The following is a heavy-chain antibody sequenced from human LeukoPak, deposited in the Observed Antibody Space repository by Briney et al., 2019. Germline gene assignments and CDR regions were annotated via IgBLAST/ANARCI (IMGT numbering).Heavy chain of an antibody. J-gene: IGHJ4*02. D-gene: IGHD3-22*01. CDR2: IWYDGSNK. V-gene: IGHV3-33*01. Sequence: GGSLRLSCAASGFTFSSYGMHRVRQAPGKGLEWVAVIWYDGSNKYYADSVKGRFTISRDNSKNTLYLQMNSLRAEDTAVYYCARGRSSGLPGYFDYWGQGTLVTVSS. CDR3: ARGRSSGLPGYFDY. CDR1: GFTFSSYG.